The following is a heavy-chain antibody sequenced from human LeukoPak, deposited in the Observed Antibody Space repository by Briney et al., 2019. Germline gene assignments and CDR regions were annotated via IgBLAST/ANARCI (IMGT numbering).Heavy chain of an antibody. CDR3: ARDPSLADFWSGGDYYFDY. D-gene: IGHD3-3*01. Sequence: GGSLRLSCAASGFTVSSNYMSWVRQAPGKGLEWVSVIYSGGSTYYADSVKGRFTISRDNSKNTLYLQMNSLRAEDTAVYYCARDPSLADFWSGGDYYFDYWGQGTLVTVSS. CDR1: GFTVSSNY. CDR2: IYSGGST. J-gene: IGHJ4*02. V-gene: IGHV3-53*05.